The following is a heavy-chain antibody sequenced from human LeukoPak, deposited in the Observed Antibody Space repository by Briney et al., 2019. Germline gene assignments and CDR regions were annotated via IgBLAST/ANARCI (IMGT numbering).Heavy chain of an antibody. CDR3: ARGAFNTSPDY. D-gene: IGHD2-2*01. J-gene: IGHJ4*02. CDR1: GFSFSSYS. V-gene: IGHV3-21*05. Sequence: GGSLRLSCAASGFSFSSYSMNWVRQAPGKGLEWISYISTSSGFISYADSVKGRFTISRDNAKNSLYLQMNSLRAGDTAVYYCARGAFNTSPDYWGQGILVTVSS. CDR2: ISTSSGFI.